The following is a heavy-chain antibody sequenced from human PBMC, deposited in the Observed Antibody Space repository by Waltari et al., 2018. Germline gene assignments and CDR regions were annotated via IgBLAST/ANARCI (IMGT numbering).Heavy chain of an antibody. CDR1: GFNFDGYS. Sequence: VRLVESGGGRVEPGGSLRLSCVGSGFNFDGYSMNWVRQAPGKGLEWVPSWNEGGDYKGYADSVEGRFTISRDNAKNTVYLQMNALRVDDTAMYYCSRGKAFDPWGRGTRVNVSS. CDR3: SRGKAFDP. J-gene: IGHJ5*02. V-gene: IGHV3-21*06. CDR2: WNEGGDYK.